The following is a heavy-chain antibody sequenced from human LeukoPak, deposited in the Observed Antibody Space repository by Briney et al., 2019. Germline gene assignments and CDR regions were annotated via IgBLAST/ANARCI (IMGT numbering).Heavy chain of an antibody. CDR3: ARGGESYYFDY. V-gene: IGHV1-8*02. D-gene: IGHD3-10*01. J-gene: IGHJ4*02. Sequence: GASVKVSCKASGYTFIVYYMHWVRQATGQGLEWMGWMNPNSGNTGYAQKFQGRVTMTRNTSISTAYMELSSLRSEDTAVYYCARGGESYYFDYWGQGTLVTVSS. CDR1: GYTFIVYY. CDR2: MNPNSGNT.